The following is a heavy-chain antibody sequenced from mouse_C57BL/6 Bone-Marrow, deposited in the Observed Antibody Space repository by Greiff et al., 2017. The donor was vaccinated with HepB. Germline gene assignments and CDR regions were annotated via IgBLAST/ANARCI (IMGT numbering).Heavy chain of an antibody. V-gene: IGHV1-39*01. CDR3: ARPSPRQLRLLYYYAMDY. CDR2: INPNYGTT. Sequence: LVEPGASVKISCKASGYSFTDYNMNWVKQSNGKSLEWIGVINPNYGTTSYNQKFKGKATLTVDQSSSTAYMQLNSLTSEDSAVYYCARPSPRQLRLLYYYAMDYWGQGTSVTVSS. CDR1: GYSFTDYN. D-gene: IGHD3-2*02. J-gene: IGHJ4*01.